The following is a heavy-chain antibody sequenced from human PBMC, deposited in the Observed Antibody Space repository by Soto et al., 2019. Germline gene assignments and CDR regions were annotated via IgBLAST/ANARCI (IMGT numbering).Heavy chain of an antibody. CDR3: ARGLWFGDICWFDP. J-gene: IGHJ5*02. D-gene: IGHD3-10*01. CDR1: GGSISSGGYY. V-gene: IGHV4-31*03. CDR2: IYYSGST. Sequence: QVQLQESGPGLVKPSQTLSLTCTVSGGSISSGGYYWSWIRQHPGKGLEWIGYIYYSGSTYYNPSLKSRVTISVDTSKNQFSLKLNSVTAADTAVYYCARGLWFGDICWFDPWGQGTLVTVSS.